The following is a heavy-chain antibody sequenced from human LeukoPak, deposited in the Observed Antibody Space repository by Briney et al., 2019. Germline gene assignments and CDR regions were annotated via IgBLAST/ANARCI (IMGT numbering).Heavy chain of an antibody. Sequence: ASVKVSCKASGYTFTGYHMHWVRQAPGQGLEWMGWINPNSGGTNYAQKFQGRVTMTRDTSISTAYMELSRLRSDDTAVYYCRVYYDIFTGAFDPWGQGTLVTVSS. CDR2: INPNSGGT. V-gene: IGHV1-2*02. CDR1: GYTFTGYH. D-gene: IGHD3-9*01. J-gene: IGHJ5*02. CDR3: RVYYDIFTGAFDP.